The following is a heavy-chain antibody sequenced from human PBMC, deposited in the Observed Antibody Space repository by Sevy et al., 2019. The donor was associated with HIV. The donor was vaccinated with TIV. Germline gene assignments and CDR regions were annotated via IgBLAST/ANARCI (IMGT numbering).Heavy chain of an antibody. D-gene: IGHD1-26*01. Sequence: GGSLRLSCVASGFTFSSYAMSWVRQAPGKGLEWVSAISGSGGSTYYADSVKGRFTISRDNSKNTLYLQMNSLRAEDTAVYYCAKANLVVGASGVDYWGQGTLVTVSS. J-gene: IGHJ4*02. CDR1: GFTFSSYA. CDR2: ISGSGGST. V-gene: IGHV3-23*01. CDR3: AKANLVVGASGVDY.